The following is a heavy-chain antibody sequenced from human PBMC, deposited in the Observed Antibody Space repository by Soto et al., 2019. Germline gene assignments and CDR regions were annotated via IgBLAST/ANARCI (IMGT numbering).Heavy chain of an antibody. V-gene: IGHV4-34*01. CDR3: ARGRGSSWYHYYYGMDV. Sequence: SETLSLTCAVYGGSFSGYYWTWIRQPPGKGLEWIGEINHSGSTNYNPSLKSRVTISVDTSKNQFSLKLSSVTAADTAVYYCARGRGSSWYHYYYGMDVWGQGTTVTVSS. D-gene: IGHD6-13*01. CDR1: GGSFSGYY. CDR2: INHSGST. J-gene: IGHJ6*02.